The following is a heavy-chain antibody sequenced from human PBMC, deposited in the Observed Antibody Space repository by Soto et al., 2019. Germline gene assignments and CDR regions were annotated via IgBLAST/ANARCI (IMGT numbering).Heavy chain of an antibody. D-gene: IGHD3-10*01. V-gene: IGHV4-39*01. CDR3: ARWGTWGYYYGSGGGMDV. CDR2: IYYSGST. J-gene: IGHJ6*02. CDR1: GGSISSSSYY. Sequence: SETLSLTCTVSGGSISSSSYYWGWIRQPPGKGLEWIGSIYYSGSTYYNPSLKSRVTISVDTSKNQFSLKLSSVTAADTAVYYCARWGTWGYYYGSGGGMDVWGHGTTVTVSS.